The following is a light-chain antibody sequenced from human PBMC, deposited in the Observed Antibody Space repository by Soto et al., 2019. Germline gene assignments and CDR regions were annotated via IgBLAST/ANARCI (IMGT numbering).Light chain of an antibody. CDR2: DVS. CDR1: FSDINTYNF. J-gene: IGLJ3*02. V-gene: IGLV2-14*01. CDR3: CIYTGTSWV. Sequence: SALTRPASVSGSPGQSITISSTGTFSDINTYNFVSWFRQHPGKAPKLMIYDVSSRPSGVSDRFSGSKSGKTASLTISGLQAEDEADYYRCIYTGTSWVFGGGTKVTVL.